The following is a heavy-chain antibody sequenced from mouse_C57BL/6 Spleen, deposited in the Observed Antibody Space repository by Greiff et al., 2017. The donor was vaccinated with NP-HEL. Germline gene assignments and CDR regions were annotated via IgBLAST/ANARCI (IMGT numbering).Heavy chain of an antibody. J-gene: IGHJ4*01. V-gene: IGHV5-9-1*02. CDR2: ISSGGDYI. D-gene: IGHD3-2*02. Sequence: EVQVVESGEGLVKPGGSLKLSCAASGFTFSSYAMSWVRQTPEKRLEWVAYISSGGDYIYYADTVKGRFPISRDNARNTLYLQMSSLKSEDAAMYYCTRGRTAQATSYAMDYWGQGTSVTVSS. CDR1: GFTFSSYA. CDR3: TRGRTAQATSYAMDY.